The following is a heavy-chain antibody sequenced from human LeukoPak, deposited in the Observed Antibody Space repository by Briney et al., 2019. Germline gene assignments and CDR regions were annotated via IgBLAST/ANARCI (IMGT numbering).Heavy chain of an antibody. J-gene: IGHJ6*03. CDR1: GGSISSYY. Sequence: PSETLSLTCTVSGGSISSYYWSWIRQTPGKGLEWIGYIYHSGSTNYNPSLKRRVTISVDTSKNQFSLKVSSGTAADTAVYYCARAPYYYYMDVWGKGTTVTVSS. V-gene: IGHV4-59*01. CDR2: IYHSGST. CDR3: ARAPYYYYMDV.